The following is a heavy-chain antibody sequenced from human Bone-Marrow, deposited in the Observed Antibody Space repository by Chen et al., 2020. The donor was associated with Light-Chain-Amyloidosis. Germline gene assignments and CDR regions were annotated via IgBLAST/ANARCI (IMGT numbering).Heavy chain of an antibody. CDR1: GFTFSSYG. Sequence: QVQLVESGGGVVQPGGSLRLSCAASGFTFSSYGMHWVRQAPGEGREGVAFIRYDVSNKYYAHSVKGRFTISRDNSKNTLYLQMNSLGAEDTAGYYCAKDQQLVRHLFDYWGQGTLVTVSS. J-gene: IGHJ4*02. V-gene: IGHV3-30*02. CDR2: IRYDVSNK. CDR3: AKDQQLVRHLFDY. D-gene: IGHD6-6*01.